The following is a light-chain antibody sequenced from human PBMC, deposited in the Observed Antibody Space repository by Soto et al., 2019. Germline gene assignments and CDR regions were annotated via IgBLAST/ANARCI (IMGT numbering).Light chain of an antibody. CDR1: QSISSW. Sequence: DIQMTQSPSTLSASVGDRVTITCRASQSISSWLAWYQQKPGKAPKLLIYDASSLESGVPSRVSGSGSGTDFTLTLSSLQPDNFATYYCQQYNSFWTFGQGTKGEIK. CDR2: DAS. CDR3: QQYNSFWT. V-gene: IGKV1-5*01. J-gene: IGKJ1*01.